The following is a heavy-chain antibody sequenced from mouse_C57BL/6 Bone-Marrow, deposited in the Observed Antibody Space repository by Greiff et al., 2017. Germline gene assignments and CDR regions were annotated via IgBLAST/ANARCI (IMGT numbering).Heavy chain of an antibody. CDR2: INPNNGGT. CDR3: ARWLLRVDYFDY. V-gene: IGHV1-26*01. D-gene: IGHD2-3*01. J-gene: IGHJ2*01. Sequence: EVKLQQSGPELVKPGASVKISCKASGYTFTDYYMNWVKQSHGKSLEWIGDINPNNGGTSYNQKFKGKATLTVDKSSSTAYMELRSLTSEDSAVYYCARWLLRVDYFDYWGQGTTLTVSS. CDR1: GYTFTDYY.